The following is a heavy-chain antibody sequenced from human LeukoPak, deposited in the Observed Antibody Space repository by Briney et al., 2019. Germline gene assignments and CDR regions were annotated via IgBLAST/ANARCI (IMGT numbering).Heavy chain of an antibody. CDR1: GFSSTSYA. D-gene: IGHD1-1*01. Sequence: GGSLTLSRVPSGFSSTSYAMSWVSQTQASGLGWVSRLKGTGEKYYADSVKGRFTLSRDDSRNTVYLQLNNLRVDDTGVYYCARASWVSNADAVWWGQGTVVTVSS. J-gene: IGHJ4*02. V-gene: IGHV3-23*01. CDR2: LKGTGEK. CDR3: ARASWVSNADAVW.